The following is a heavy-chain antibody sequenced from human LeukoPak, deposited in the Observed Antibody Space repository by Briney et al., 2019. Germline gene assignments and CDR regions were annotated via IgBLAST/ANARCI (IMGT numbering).Heavy chain of an antibody. CDR2: TSSSSTYI. CDR3: ARDPGVAYFAMDV. J-gene: IGHJ6*02. V-gene: IGHV3-21*01. D-gene: IGHD3-16*01. Sequence: KPGGSLRLSCAASGFNFRTYSMNWVRQAPGKGLEWVSSTSSSSTYIYYADSVKGRFTISRDNAKNSLYLQMNSLRAEDTAVYYCARDPGVAYFAMDVWGQGTTVTVSS. CDR1: GFNFRTYS.